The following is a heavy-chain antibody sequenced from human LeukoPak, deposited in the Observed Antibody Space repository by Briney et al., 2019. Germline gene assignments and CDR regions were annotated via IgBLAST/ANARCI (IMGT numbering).Heavy chain of an antibody. CDR2: IRWNSGSI. CDR3: AKVYGSGSYGYYYGMDV. V-gene: IGHV3-9*01. D-gene: IGHD3-10*01. CDR1: GFTFDDYA. Sequence: GRSLRLSCAASGFTFDDYAMHWVRQAPGKGLEWVSGIRWNSGSIGYADSVKGRFTISRDNAKNSLYLQMNSLRAEDTALYYCAKVYGSGSYGYYYGMDVWGQGTTVTVSS. J-gene: IGHJ6*02.